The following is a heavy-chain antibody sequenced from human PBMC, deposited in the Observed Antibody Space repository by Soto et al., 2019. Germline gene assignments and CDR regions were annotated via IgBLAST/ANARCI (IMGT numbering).Heavy chain of an antibody. D-gene: IGHD3-3*01. CDR3: ATTYYDFCSGYGFDY. J-gene: IGHJ4*02. CDR2: IYPSGST. CDR1: GDSISSGGYS. Sequence: SETLSLTCAVSGDSISSGGYSWRWLRQPPGKGLEWIGYIYPSGSTNYNASLKSRVTISADTSKNQFYLKLSSVTAADTAVYFCATTYYDFCSGYGFDYWGQGTLVTVSS. V-gene: IGHV4-30-2*01.